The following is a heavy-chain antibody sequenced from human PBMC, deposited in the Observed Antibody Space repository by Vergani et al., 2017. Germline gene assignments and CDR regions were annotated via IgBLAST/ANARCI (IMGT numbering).Heavy chain of an antibody. CDR1: GGSFSGYY. CDR2: INHSGST. Sequence: QVQLQQWGAGLLKPSETLSLTCAVYGGSFSGYYWSWIRQPPGKGLEWIGEINHSGSTNYNPSLKSRVTISVDTSKNQFSLKLSSVTAADTAVYYCARGQRQWLVQREAVDIWGQGTMVTVSS. J-gene: IGHJ3*02. V-gene: IGHV4-34*01. CDR3: ARGQRQWLVQREAVDI. D-gene: IGHD6-19*01.